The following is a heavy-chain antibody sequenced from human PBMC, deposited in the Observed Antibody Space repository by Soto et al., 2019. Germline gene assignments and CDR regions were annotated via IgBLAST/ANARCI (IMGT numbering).Heavy chain of an antibody. V-gene: IGHV4-59*11. D-gene: IGHD2-2*01. CDR2: ISYSGST. J-gene: IGHJ4*02. CDR3: ARSIVVVPAAMGYFDY. Sequence: SETLSLTCTVSGGSISSHYWSWIRQPPGKGLEWIGDISYSGSTNYNPSLKSRVTISLDKSKNQFSLKLSSVTAADTAVYYCARSIVVVPAAMGYFDYWGQGTLVTVSS. CDR1: GGSISSHY.